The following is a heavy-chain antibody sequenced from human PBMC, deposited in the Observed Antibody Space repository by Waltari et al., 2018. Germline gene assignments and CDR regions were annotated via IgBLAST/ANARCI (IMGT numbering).Heavy chain of an antibody. CDR1: GFTFSSYS. Sequence: EVQLVESGGGLVQPGGSLRLSCAASGFTFSSYSMNWVRQAPGKGLEWVSYISSSSSTIYNADLVKGRFTISRDNAKNSLYLQMNSLRAEDTAVYYCARAREITIFGVVINSDAFDIWGQGTMVTVSS. J-gene: IGHJ3*02. CDR2: ISSSSSTI. CDR3: ARAREITIFGVVINSDAFDI. V-gene: IGHV3-48*01. D-gene: IGHD3-3*01.